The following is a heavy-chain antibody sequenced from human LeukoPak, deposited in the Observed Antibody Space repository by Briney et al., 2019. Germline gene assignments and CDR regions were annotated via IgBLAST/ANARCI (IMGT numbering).Heavy chain of an antibody. V-gene: IGHV4-38-2*01. D-gene: IGHD2-2*01. CDR3: ARLWRSSTSCRD. CDR2: IYHSGST. Sequence: SETLSLTCAVSGYSISSGYYWGWIRQPPGKGLEWIGSIYHSGSTYYNPSLQSRVTISVDTSKNQFSLKLSSVTAADTAVYYCARLWRSSTSCRDWGQGTLVTVSS. CDR1: GYSISSGYY. J-gene: IGHJ4*02.